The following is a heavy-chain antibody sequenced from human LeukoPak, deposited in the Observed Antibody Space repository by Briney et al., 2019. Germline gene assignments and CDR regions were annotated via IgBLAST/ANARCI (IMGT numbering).Heavy chain of an antibody. D-gene: IGHD2-2*01. CDR1: GGSISSYY. Sequence: SETLSLTCTVSGGSISSYYWSWIRQPPGKGLEWIGYIYYSGSTNYNPSLKSRVTISVDTSKNQFSLKLSSVTAADTAVYYCARKRRGYCSSTSCNLDYWGQGTLVTVSS. CDR2: IYYSGST. CDR3: ARKRRGYCSSTSCNLDY. V-gene: IGHV4-59*08. J-gene: IGHJ4*02.